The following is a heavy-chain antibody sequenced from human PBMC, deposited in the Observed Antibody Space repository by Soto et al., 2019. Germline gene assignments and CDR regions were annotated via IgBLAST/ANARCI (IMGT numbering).Heavy chain of an antibody. CDR3: TTPRPGGYYFYSMAV. CDR2: IKSKTDGGTT. D-gene: IGHD2-15*01. CDR1: GFTFSNAW. J-gene: IGHJ6*03. Sequence: GGSLRLSCAASGFTFSNAWMSWVRQAPGKGLEWVGRIKSKTDGGTTDYAAPVKGRFTISRDDSKNTLYLQMNSLKTEDTAVYYCTTPRPGGYYFYSMAVWGKGTTVTVSS. V-gene: IGHV3-15*01.